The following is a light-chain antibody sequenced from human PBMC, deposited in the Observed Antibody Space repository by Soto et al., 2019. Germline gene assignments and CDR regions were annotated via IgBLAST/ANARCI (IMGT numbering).Light chain of an antibody. Sequence: QSALTQPPSVSGAPGQRVTISCTGSSSNIGAGYDVHWYQQLPGTAPKLLIYGNSNRPSGVPDRFSGSKSGTSASLAITGFQAEDGADYSCQSYDSSLSGYVFGTGTKVTVL. V-gene: IGLV1-40*01. CDR1: SSNIGAGYD. CDR2: GNS. J-gene: IGLJ1*01. CDR3: QSYDSSLSGYV.